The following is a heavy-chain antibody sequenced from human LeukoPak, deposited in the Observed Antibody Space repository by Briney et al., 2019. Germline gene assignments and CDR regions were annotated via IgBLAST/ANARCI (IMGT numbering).Heavy chain of an antibody. V-gene: IGHV4-59*08. D-gene: IGHD3-9*01. Sequence: PSETLSLTCAVSGGSISSYYWSWIRQPPGKGLEWIGYIYYSGSTNYNPSLKSRVTISVDTSKNQFSLKLSSVAAADTAVYYCARPFHPGVYFDWLVWGQGTLVTVSS. CDR2: IYYSGST. CDR3: ARPFHPGVYFDWLV. J-gene: IGHJ4*02. CDR1: GGSISSYY.